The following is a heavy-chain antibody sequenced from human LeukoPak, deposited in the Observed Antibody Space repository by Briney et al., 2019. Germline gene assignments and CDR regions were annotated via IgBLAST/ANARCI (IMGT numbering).Heavy chain of an antibody. CDR3: AKSVPAAKYYYYYYYMDV. CDR2: IRYDGSNK. J-gene: IGHJ6*03. D-gene: IGHD2-2*01. CDR1: GFTFSSYG. V-gene: IGHV3-30*02. Sequence: SGGSLRLSCAASGFTFSSYGMHWVRQAPGKGLEWVAFIRYDGSNKYYADSVKGRFTISRDNSKNTLYLQMNSLRAEDTAVYYCAKSVPAAKYYYYYYYMDVWGKGTTVTVSS.